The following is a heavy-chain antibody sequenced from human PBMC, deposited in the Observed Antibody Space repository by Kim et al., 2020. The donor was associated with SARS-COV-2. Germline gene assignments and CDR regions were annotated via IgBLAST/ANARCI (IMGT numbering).Heavy chain of an antibody. CDR1: GDSFTTYY. CDR2: ITPSDGDT. CDR3: ATGGLRGWFDP. D-gene: IGHD1-1*01. J-gene: IGHJ5*02. Sequence: ASVKVSCNASGDSFTTYYIHWLRQAPGQGPEWMGRITPSDGDTSYAQKFHGRVRLTRDTMARDTSTNTFYMELSSLTFEDTAVYYCATGGLRGWFDPWGQGTLVTVSS. V-gene: IGHV1-46*01.